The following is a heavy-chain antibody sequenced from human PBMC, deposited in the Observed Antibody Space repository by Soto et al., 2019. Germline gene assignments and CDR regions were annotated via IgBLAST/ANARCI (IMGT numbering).Heavy chain of an antibody. D-gene: IGHD5-18*01. V-gene: IGHV3-33*01. CDR2: IWFDGIKK. J-gene: IGHJ4*02. CDR3: ARDPRSGDTPIHYFDY. CDR1: GFNFSNYG. Sequence: QVQLVESGGGVVQPGRSLRLSCVASGFNFSNYGMHWVRQAPGKGLEWVALIWFDGIKKYHVESVRGRFTISRDNSRNTLFLQMNSVRVEDTALYFCARDPRSGDTPIHYFDYCGQGALVTVSS.